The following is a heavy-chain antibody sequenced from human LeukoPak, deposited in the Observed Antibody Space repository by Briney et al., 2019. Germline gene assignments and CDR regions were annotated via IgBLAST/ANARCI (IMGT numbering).Heavy chain of an antibody. CDR3: ASEKVPSIAARGMVGYYYYYMDV. CDR2: IIPIFGTA. Sequence: SVKVSCKASGGTFSSYAISWVRQAPGQGLEWMGGIIPIFGTANYAQKFQGRVTITTDESTSTAYMVLSSLRSEDTAVYYCASEKVPSIAARGMVGYYYYYMDVWGKGTTVTVSS. D-gene: IGHD6-6*01. V-gene: IGHV1-69*05. CDR1: GGTFSSYA. J-gene: IGHJ6*03.